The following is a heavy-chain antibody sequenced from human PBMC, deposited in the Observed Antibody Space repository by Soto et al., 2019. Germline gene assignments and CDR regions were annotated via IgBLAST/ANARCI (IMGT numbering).Heavy chain of an antibody. Sequence: QVQLVQSGAEVKKPGSSVKVSCKASGGTFSSYTISWVRQAPGQGLEWMGRIIPILGIANYAQKFQGRVTITADKSTSTAYMELSSLRSEDTAVYYCARATGMATNSDYWGQGTLVTVSS. CDR1: GGTFSSYT. CDR2: IIPILGIA. J-gene: IGHJ4*02. V-gene: IGHV1-69*02. CDR3: ARATGMATNSDY. D-gene: IGHD5-12*01.